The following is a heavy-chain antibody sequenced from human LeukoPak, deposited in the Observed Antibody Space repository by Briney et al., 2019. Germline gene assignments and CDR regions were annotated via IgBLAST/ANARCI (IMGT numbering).Heavy chain of an antibody. CDR1: GFTFSSYA. D-gene: IGHD6-6*01. Sequence: PGGSLRLSCAASGFTFSSYAMSWVRQAPGKGLEWASAISGSGGSTYYADSVKGRFTISRDNSKNTLYLQMNSLRAEDTAVYYCAKGSIAATYFDYWGQGTLVTVSS. V-gene: IGHV3-23*01. CDR2: ISGSGGST. J-gene: IGHJ4*02. CDR3: AKGSIAATYFDY.